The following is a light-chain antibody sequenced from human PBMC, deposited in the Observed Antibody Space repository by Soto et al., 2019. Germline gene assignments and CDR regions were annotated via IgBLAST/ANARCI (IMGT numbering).Light chain of an antibody. V-gene: IGKV3-20*01. CDR3: QQYDTSPLT. CDR2: GAF. J-gene: IGKJ4*01. CDR1: QSVTSNY. Sequence: EVVLTQSPGTLSLSPGERATLSCRASQSVTSNYLAWYQQKPGRAPRLLIFGAFNRATGIPDRFSGSSSGTDFTLTINGLEPEDFGLYYCQQYDTSPLTFGGGTKVEI.